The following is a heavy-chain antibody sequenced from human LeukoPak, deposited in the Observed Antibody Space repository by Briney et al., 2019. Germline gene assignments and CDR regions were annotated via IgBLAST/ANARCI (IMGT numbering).Heavy chain of an antibody. CDR2: IYYSGST. D-gene: IGHD6-13*01. CDR3: ARDGAAAAGSYFQH. V-gene: IGHV4-31*03. J-gene: IGHJ1*01. CDR1: GGSISSGGYY. Sequence: PSQTQSLTCTVSGGSISSGGYYWSWIRQHPGKGLEWIGYIYYSGSTYYNPSLKSRVTISVDTSKNQFSLKLSSVTAADTAVYYCARDGAAAAGSYFQHWGQGTLVTVSS.